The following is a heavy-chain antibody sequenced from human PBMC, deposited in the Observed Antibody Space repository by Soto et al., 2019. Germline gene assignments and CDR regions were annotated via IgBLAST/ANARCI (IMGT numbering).Heavy chain of an antibody. CDR3: ARSLWFGELH. CDR2: IYSDNDK. Sequence: QITLKESGPTLVKPTQTLTLTCSFSGFSLSTTGVGVGWIRQSPGKALEWLAIIYSDNDKRYSPSLKSRVTITKHTSKNAVVLTVTNMDPVDTGTYYCARSLWFGELHWGQGALVTVSS. CDR1: GFSLSTTGVG. V-gene: IGHV2-5*02. J-gene: IGHJ4*02. D-gene: IGHD3-10*01.